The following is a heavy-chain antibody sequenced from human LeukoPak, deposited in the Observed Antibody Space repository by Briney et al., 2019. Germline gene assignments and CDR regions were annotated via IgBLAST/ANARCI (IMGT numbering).Heavy chain of an antibody. D-gene: IGHD2-15*01. V-gene: IGHV4-38-2*02. CDR2: IHYSGKT. CDR1: GFSISRGFY. Sequence: SETLSLTCTVSGFSISRGFYWGWIRQPPGKGLEWIGNIHYSGKTYFNPSLKSRLTMSVDTSKNQFSLNLSSVTAADTAMYYCASDAPGLLGYWGQGTLVTVSS. CDR3: ASDAPGLLGY. J-gene: IGHJ4*02.